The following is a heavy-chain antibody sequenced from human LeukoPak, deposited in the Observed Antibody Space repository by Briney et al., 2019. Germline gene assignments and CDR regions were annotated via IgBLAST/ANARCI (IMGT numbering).Heavy chain of an antibody. CDR3: ARGQDYGSGSNWFDP. CDR2: IYYSGST. J-gene: IGHJ5*02. CDR1: GGSINYYY. Sequence: PSETLSLTCTVSGGSINYYYWSWIRQPPGKGLEWIGYIYYSGSTNYNPSLKSRVTISVDTSKNQFSLKLSSVTAADTAVYYCARGQDYGSGSNWFDPWGQGTLVTVSS. V-gene: IGHV4-59*01. D-gene: IGHD3-10*01.